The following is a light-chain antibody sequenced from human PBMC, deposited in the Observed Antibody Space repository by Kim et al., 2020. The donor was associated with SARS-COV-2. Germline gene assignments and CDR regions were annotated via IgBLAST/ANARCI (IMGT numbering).Light chain of an antibody. V-gene: IGKV1-27*01. CDR3: QTYDTVPYT. J-gene: IGKJ2*01. CDR1: QAIRKY. CDR2: AVS. Sequence: SAPGGDRVTITGRASQAIRKYLAWYQKKPGKIPKLLIHAVSTLHSGVPSRFSGSGSGTDFTLNIRGLQPEDVATYYCQTYDTVPYTFGQGTKLEIK.